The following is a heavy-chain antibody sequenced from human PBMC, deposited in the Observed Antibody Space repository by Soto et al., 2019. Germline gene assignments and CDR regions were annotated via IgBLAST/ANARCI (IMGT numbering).Heavy chain of an antibody. V-gene: IGHV1-18*01. CDR1: GYTFTSYG. D-gene: IGHD6-13*01. CDR3: ARDLAAAGLFDY. Sequence: QVQLVQSGAEVNKPGASVKVSRKASGYTFTSYGISWVRQAPGQGLEWMGWISAYNGNTNYAQKLQARVTMTTDPSTSTAYMELSSLRSADTAVYYCARDLAAAGLFDYWGQGTLVTVSS. CDR2: ISAYNGNT. J-gene: IGHJ4*02.